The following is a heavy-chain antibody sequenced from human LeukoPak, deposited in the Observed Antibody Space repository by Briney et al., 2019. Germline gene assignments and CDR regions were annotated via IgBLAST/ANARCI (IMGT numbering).Heavy chain of an antibody. Sequence: GSSVKVSCKASGGTFSGYAISWVRQAPGQGLEWMGRIIPILGIANYAQKFQGRVTITADKSASTAYMELSSLRSEDTAVYYCARALSHGGGGQQLVRWFDPWGQGTLVTVSS. J-gene: IGHJ5*02. D-gene: IGHD6-13*01. CDR2: IIPILGIA. CDR1: GGTFSGYA. CDR3: ARALSHGGGGQQLVRWFDP. V-gene: IGHV1-69*04.